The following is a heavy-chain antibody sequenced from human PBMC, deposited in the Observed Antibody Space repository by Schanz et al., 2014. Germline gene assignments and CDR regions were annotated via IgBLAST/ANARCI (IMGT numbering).Heavy chain of an antibody. V-gene: IGHV3-15*01. D-gene: IGHD2-8*01. Sequence: EVELVESGGGLVQPGGSLRLSCAASGFSFSDHAMDWVRQAAEKGLEWVGRIKGKTDGGTADYAAPMKGRFTISRDDSKNTLFLQMSSLETEDSAVDCCTTDNGRFACDFWGQGTMVTVSS. CDR2: IKGKTDGGTA. CDR3: TTDNGRFACDF. J-gene: IGHJ3*01. CDR1: GFSFSDHA.